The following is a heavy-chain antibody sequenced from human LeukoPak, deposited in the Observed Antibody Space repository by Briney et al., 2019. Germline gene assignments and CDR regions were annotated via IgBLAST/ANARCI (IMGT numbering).Heavy chain of an antibody. D-gene: IGHD2-2*01. CDR1: GGSINNGGYS. Sequence: SETLSLTCAVSGGSINNGGYSWSWIRQPPGKGLEWIGYIYYSGSAYYNPSLKSRVTMSVDRSKNQFSLKLSPVTAADTAVYYCARSTPVTYYFDYWGQGALVTVSS. CDR3: ARSTPVTYYFDY. V-gene: IGHV4-30-2*01. CDR2: IYYSGSA. J-gene: IGHJ4*02.